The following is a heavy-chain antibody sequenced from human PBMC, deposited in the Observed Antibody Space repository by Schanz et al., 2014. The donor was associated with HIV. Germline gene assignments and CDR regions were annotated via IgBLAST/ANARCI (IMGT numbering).Heavy chain of an antibody. J-gene: IGHJ6*02. CDR2: IWHDGSSK. CDR3: AKDRITGTTGVPYYYYGMDV. V-gene: IGHV3-30*18. CDR1: GLTFSIHG. Sequence: QVQLMESGGGVVQPGRSLRLSCVVSGLTFSIHGMHWVRQAPGKGLEWVAVIWHDGSSKYYADSVKGRFTISRDNSKNTLYLQMNSLRAEDTAVYYCAKDRITGTTGVPYYYYGMDVWGQGTTVTVSS. D-gene: IGHD1-7*01.